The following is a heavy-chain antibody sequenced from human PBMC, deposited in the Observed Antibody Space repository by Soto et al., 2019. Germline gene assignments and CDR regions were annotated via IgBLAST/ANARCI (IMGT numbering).Heavy chain of an antibody. D-gene: IGHD4-17*01. V-gene: IGHV1-2*04. J-gene: IGHJ2*01. CDR1: GYTFTGYY. Sequence: QVQLVQSGAEVKKPGASVKVSCKASGYTFTGYYMHWVRQAPGQGLEWMGWINPNSGGTNYAQKFQGWVTMTRDTSISTAYMELSRLRSDDTAVYYCARTGGTDYGDYGDYWYFDLWGRGTLVTVSP. CDR2: INPNSGGT. CDR3: ARTGGTDYGDYGDYWYFDL.